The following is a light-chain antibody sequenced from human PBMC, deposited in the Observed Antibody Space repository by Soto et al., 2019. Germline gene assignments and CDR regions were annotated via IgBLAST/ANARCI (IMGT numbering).Light chain of an antibody. J-gene: IGKJ3*01. CDR2: GAS. CDR1: QSVSSNS. V-gene: IGKV3-20*01. Sequence: EIVLTQSPGTLSLSPGERATLSCRASQSVSSNSLAWFQLKPGQAPRLLIYGASSRATGIPDRFSGSGSGTDFTLTISRLEPEDFAMYYCQQWFTFGPGTKVYIK. CDR3: QQWFT.